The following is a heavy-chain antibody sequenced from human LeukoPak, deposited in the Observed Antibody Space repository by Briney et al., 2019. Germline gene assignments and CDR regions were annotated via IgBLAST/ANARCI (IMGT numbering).Heavy chain of an antibody. CDR2: INHSGST. CDR1: GGSFSGYY. D-gene: IGHD2-8*01. Sequence: SETLSLTCAGYGGSFSGYYWSWIRQPPGKGLEWIGEINHSGSTNYNPSLKSRVTISVDTSKNQFSLKLSSVTAADTAVYYCARVGVTYYFDYWGQGTLVTVSS. V-gene: IGHV4-34*01. J-gene: IGHJ4*02. CDR3: ARVGVTYYFDY.